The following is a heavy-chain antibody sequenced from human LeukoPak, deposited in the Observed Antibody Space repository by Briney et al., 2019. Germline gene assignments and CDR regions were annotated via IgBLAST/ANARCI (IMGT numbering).Heavy chain of an antibody. CDR1: GGTFSSYA. J-gene: IGHJ4*02. CDR2: IIPIFGTA. CDR3: ARDIWGIAEVKVDY. Sequence: SVKVSCKASGGTFSSYAISWVRQAPGQGLEWMGGIIPIFGTANYAQKFQGRVTITADKSTSTAYMELSSLRSEDTAVYYCARDIWGIAEVKVDYWGQGTLVTVSS. D-gene: IGHD6-13*01. V-gene: IGHV1-69*06.